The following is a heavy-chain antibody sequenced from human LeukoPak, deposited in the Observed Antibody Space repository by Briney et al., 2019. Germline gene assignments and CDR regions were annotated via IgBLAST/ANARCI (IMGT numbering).Heavy chain of an antibody. V-gene: IGHV4-59*01. CDR2: IYYSGST. J-gene: IGHJ4*02. Sequence: SETLSLTCTVSAGSISSYYWSWIRQPPGKGLEWIGYIYYSGSTNYNPSLKSRVTISVGTSKNQFSLKLSSVTAADTAVYYCARRDYGRFDYWGQGTLVTVSS. D-gene: IGHD4-17*01. CDR3: ARRDYGRFDY. CDR1: AGSISSYY.